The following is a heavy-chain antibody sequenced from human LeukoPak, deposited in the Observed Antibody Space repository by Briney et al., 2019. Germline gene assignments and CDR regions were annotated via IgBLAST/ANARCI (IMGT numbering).Heavy chain of an antibody. V-gene: IGHV4-34*01. Sequence: PSETLSLTCAVYGGSFSGYYWSWIRQPPGKGLEWIGKINHSGSTNYNPSLKSRVTISVDTSKDQISLKLSSVTAADTAVYYCARGIAAAPPDYWGQGTLVTVSS. CDR3: ARGIAAAPPDY. CDR2: INHSGST. CDR1: GGSFSGYY. D-gene: IGHD6-13*01. J-gene: IGHJ4*02.